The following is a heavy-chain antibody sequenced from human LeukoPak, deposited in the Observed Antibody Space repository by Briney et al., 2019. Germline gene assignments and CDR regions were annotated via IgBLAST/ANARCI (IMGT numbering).Heavy chain of an antibody. Sequence: GSLRLSCAASGFTFDDYAMHWVRQAPGKGLEWVSYISSSGSTIYYADSVKGRFTISRDNAKNSLYLQMNSLRAEDTAVYYCARAVVGEDNYYMDVWGKGTTVTISS. D-gene: IGHD3-16*01. J-gene: IGHJ6*03. V-gene: IGHV3-48*03. CDR1: GFTFDDYA. CDR2: ISSSGSTI. CDR3: ARAVVGEDNYYMDV.